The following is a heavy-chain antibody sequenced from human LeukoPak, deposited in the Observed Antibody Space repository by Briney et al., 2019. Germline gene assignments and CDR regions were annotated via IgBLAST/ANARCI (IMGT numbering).Heavy chain of an antibody. CDR2: ISYDGSNK. D-gene: IGHD6-13*01. CDR3: AREIHSYSSSWYVSGNYFDY. Sequence: GGSLRLSCAASGFTFSSYAMHWVRQAPGKGLEGVAVISYDGSNKYYADSVKGRFTISRDNSKNTLYLQMNSLRAEDTAVYYCAREIHSYSSSWYVSGNYFDYWGQGTLVTVSS. J-gene: IGHJ4*02. CDR1: GFTFSSYA. V-gene: IGHV3-30*01.